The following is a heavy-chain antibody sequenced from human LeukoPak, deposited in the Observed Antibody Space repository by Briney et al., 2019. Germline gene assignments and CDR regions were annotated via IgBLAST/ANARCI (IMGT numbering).Heavy chain of an antibody. CDR1: GFTFSKYA. D-gene: IGHD5-12*01. J-gene: IGHJ3*02. CDR2: ISSSTLKI. V-gene: IGHV3-23*01. CDR3: ARDFAAYDRDAFDI. Sequence: PGGSLRLSCAASGFTFSKYAMTWVRQAPGKGLEWVSAISSSTLKIYYADSVKGRFTISRDNSKNTLYLQMNSVRAEDTAVYYCARDFAAYDRDAFDIWGQGTMVTVSS.